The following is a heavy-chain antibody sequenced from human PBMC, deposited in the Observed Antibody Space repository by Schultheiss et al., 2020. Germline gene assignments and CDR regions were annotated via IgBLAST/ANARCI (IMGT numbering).Heavy chain of an antibody. CDR2: IYYSGST. V-gene: IGHV4-31*03. CDR1: GGSISSGGYY. CDR3: AGESEMATTY. D-gene: IGHD5-24*01. Sequence: LRLSCTVSGGSISSGGYYWSWIRQHPGKGLEWIGYIYYSGSTYNNPSLKSRVTISVDTSKNQFSLKLGSVTAADTAVYYCAGESEMATTYWGQGTLVTVSS. J-gene: IGHJ4*02.